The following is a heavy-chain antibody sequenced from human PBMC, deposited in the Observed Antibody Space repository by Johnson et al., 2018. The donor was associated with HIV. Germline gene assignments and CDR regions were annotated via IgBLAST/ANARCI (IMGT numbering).Heavy chain of an antibody. CDR3: WSWGRDAFDI. Sequence: VQLVESGGVAVQPGGSLRLSCAASGFTVSSNYMSWVRQAPGKGLEWVSVIFTGGSTYYADSVKGRFTLSRDNSKTTRYLQMNSLRAEDTAVYYCWSWGRDAFDIWGQGTMVTVSS. CDR2: IFTGGST. CDR1: GFTVSSNY. V-gene: IGHV3-53*01. D-gene: IGHD7-27*01. J-gene: IGHJ3*02.